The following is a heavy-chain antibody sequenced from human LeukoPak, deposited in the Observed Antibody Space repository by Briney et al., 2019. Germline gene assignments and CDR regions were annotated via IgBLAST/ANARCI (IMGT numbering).Heavy chain of an antibody. D-gene: IGHD6-19*01. CDR1: GFTFSSYA. J-gene: IGHJ4*02. Sequence: HPGGSLRLSCAASGFTFSSYAMSWVRQAPGKGLEWVSAISGSGGSTYYADAVKGRFTISRDNSKNTLYLQMNSLRAEDTAVYYCAKRSAESSGYFDYWGQGTLVTVSS. CDR3: AKRSAESSGYFDY. V-gene: IGHV3-23*01. CDR2: ISGSGGST.